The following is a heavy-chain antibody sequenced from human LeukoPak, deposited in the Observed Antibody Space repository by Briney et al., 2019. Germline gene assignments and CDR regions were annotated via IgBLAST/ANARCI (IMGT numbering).Heavy chain of an antibody. CDR1: GYTFTSYG. CDR3: ARDSIVLMVYAMPNWFDP. J-gene: IGHJ5*02. D-gene: IGHD2-8*01. Sequence: SVKVSCKASGYTFTSYGISWVRQAPGQGLEWMGWISAYNGNTNYAQKLQGRVTMTTDTSTSTAYMELRSLRSDDTAVYYCARDSIVLMVYAMPNWFDPWGQGTLVTVSS. CDR2: ISAYNGNT. V-gene: IGHV1-18*01.